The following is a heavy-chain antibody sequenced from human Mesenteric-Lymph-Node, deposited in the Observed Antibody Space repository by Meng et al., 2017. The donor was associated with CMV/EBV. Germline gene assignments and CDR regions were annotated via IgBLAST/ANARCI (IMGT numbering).Heavy chain of an antibody. D-gene: IGHD1-1*01. J-gene: IGHJ4*02. CDR3: ARDEGNWNDVYFDY. CDR1: GDPINTYY. Sequence: SETLSLTCTVSGDPINTYYWSWIRKSPGKGLEWIGYIYNDGSTDYNPSLKSRVTISLDMSKNQFSLRLTSVTAADAAVYYCARDEGNWNDVYFDYWGQGTLVTVSS. CDR2: IYNDGST. V-gene: IGHV4-59*01.